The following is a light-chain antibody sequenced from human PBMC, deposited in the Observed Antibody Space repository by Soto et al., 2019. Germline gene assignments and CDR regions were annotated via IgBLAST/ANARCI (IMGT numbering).Light chain of an antibody. CDR1: SSNIGAGYD. CDR3: QSYDSSLSGYV. CDR2: GNN. Sequence: SVRTHPHSVSGAPGQRVTISGTGSSSNIGAGYDVHWYQQLPGTAPKLLIYGNNIRPSGVPDRFSGSKSGTSASLAITGLQAEDEADYYCQSYDSSLSGYVFGTGTKVTVL. V-gene: IGLV1-40*01. J-gene: IGLJ1*01.